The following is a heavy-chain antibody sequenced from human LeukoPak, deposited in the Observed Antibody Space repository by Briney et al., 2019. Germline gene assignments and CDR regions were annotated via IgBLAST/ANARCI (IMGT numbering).Heavy chain of an antibody. Sequence: ASVKVSFKASGGTFSIYAISWVQQAPGQGLEWMGGIIPIFGTANYAQKFQGRVTITTDESTSTAYMELSSLRSEDTAVYYCARSITIFGVVIDNWFDPWGQGTLVTVSS. D-gene: IGHD3-3*01. CDR3: ARSITIFGVVIDNWFDP. CDR1: GGTFSIYA. V-gene: IGHV1-69*05. CDR2: IIPIFGTA. J-gene: IGHJ5*02.